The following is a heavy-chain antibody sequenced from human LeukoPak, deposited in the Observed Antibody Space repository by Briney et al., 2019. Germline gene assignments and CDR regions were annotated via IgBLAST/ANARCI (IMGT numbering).Heavy chain of an antibody. CDR3: ARESLWFGDSTNLDYFDY. J-gene: IGHJ4*02. CDR2: IKQDGSEK. Sequence: PGRSLRLSCAASGFTFSSYWMSWVRQAPGKRLEWVANIKQDGSEKYYVDSVKGRFTISRDNAKNSLYLQMNSLRAEDTAVYYCARESLWFGDSTNLDYFDYWGQGTLVTVSS. CDR1: GFTFSSYW. V-gene: IGHV3-7*01. D-gene: IGHD3-10*01.